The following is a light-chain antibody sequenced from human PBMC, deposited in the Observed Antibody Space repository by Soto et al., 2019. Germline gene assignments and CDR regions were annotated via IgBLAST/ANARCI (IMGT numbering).Light chain of an antibody. V-gene: IGKV1-39*01. CDR1: QDISKY. J-gene: IGKJ1*01. CDR2: KAS. CDR3: KQSYSTQWT. Sequence: DIQMTQSPSSLSASVGDRVTITCQANQDISKYLNWYQQKPGKAPKLLIFKASTLESGVPSRFSGAGSGTDFTLTIANLHPEDFAIYYCKQSYSTQWTFGQGTKVDIK.